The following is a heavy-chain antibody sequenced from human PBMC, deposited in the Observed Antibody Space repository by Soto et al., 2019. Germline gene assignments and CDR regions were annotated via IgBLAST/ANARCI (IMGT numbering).Heavy chain of an antibody. CDR2: IYHSGST. CDR1: SGSISSSNW. CDR3: ARDRGDDIVVVPAASFPPRGSNWFDP. D-gene: IGHD2-2*01. V-gene: IGHV4-4*02. J-gene: IGHJ5*02. Sequence: AETLSLTCAVSSGSISSSNWWSWVRQPPGKGLEWIGEIYHSGSTNYNPSLKSRVTISVDKSKNQFSLKLSTVTAADTAVYYCARDRGDDIVVVPAASFPPRGSNWFDPWGQGTLVTVSS.